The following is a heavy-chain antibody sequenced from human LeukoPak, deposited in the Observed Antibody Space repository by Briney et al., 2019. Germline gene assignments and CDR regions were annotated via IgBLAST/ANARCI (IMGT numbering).Heavy chain of an antibody. Sequence: ASVTVSCKASGYTFTGYYMHWVRQAPGQGLEWMGWINPNSGGTNYAQKFQGRVTMTRDTSISTAYMELSRLRSDDTAVYYCARDIVGGSWSPAYYFDYWGQGTLVTVSS. J-gene: IGHJ4*02. CDR1: GYTFTGYY. V-gene: IGHV1-2*02. D-gene: IGHD1-26*01. CDR3: ARDIVGGSWSPAYYFDY. CDR2: INPNSGGT.